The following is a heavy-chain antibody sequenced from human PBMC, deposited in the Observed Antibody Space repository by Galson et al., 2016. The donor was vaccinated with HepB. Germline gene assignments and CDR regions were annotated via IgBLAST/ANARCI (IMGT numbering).Heavy chain of an antibody. Sequence: SLRLSCAASGVSGTYMRWVRQAPGKGLEWLSVIFPGGGAYYADSVQGRFTISRDNSNNTLYLQMNGLRAEDTAVYYCAKERLVRRIFDHWGQGTLLTVSS. CDR3: AKERLVRRIFDH. CDR2: IFPGGGA. D-gene: IGHD1-1*01. J-gene: IGHJ4*02. CDR1: GVSGTY. V-gene: IGHV3-53*01.